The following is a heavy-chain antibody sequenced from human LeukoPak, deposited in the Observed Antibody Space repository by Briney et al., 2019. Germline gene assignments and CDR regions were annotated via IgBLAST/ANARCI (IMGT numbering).Heavy chain of an antibody. CDR2: ISSSGTYI. D-gene: IGHD3-16*01. CDR1: RFTFSSYS. J-gene: IGHJ4*02. CDR3: ARHLLSGDFWGIDY. V-gene: IGHV3-21*01. Sequence: KPGGSLRLSCAASRFTFSSYSMIWVRQAPGKGLEWVSSISSSGTYIYYAGSLKGRFTISRDNAANSLYLQMNSLRAEDTAVYYCARHLLSGDFWGIDYWGQGTLVTVSS.